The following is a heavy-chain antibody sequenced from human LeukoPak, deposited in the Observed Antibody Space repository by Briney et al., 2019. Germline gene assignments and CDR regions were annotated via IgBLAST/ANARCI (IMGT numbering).Heavy chain of an antibody. CDR2: ISYDGSNK. D-gene: IGHD3-10*01. CDR1: GXTFSNYG. V-gene: IGHV3-30*18. Sequence: PGGSLRLSCAASGXTFSNYGVHWVRQAPGKGLEWVAFISYDGSNKYYADSVKGRFTISRDNSKNTLYLQMNSLRAEDTAVYYCAKGYGSGSYSVDYWGQGTLVTVSS. J-gene: IGHJ4*02. CDR3: AKGYGSGSYSVDY.